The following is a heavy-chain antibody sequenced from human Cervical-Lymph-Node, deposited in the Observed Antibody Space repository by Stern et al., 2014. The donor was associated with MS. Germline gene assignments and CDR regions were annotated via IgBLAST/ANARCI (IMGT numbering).Heavy chain of an antibody. D-gene: IGHD4-11*01. J-gene: IGHJ3*02. CDR1: GGSISHGGYY. Sequence: QVHLVESGPGLVKPSQTLSVTCTVSGGSISHGGYYWSWIRQHPGKGLEWIGYMYFTGSTFYNPSLKSRVTISADTSKNQFSLRLNSVTAADTAVYYCAVPTVADDAFDIWGQGTMVTVSS. CDR2: MYFTGST. CDR3: AVPTVADDAFDI. V-gene: IGHV4-31*03.